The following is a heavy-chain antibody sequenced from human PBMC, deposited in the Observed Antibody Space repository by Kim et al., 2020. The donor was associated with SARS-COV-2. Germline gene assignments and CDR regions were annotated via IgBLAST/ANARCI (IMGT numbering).Heavy chain of an antibody. V-gene: IGHV4-4*02. Sequence: PSLKSRVTISVDKSKNQFSLKLSSVTAADTAVYYCARSVSSDYYYYGMDVWGQGTTVTVSS. D-gene: IGHD2-2*01. J-gene: IGHJ6*02. CDR3: ARSVSSDYYYYGMDV.